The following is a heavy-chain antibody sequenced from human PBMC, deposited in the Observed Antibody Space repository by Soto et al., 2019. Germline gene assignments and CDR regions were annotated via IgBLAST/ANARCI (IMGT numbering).Heavy chain of an antibody. Sequence: QVQLVQSGAEVKKPGSSVKVSCKASGGTFSSYAISWVRQAPGQGLEWMGGIIPIFGTANYAQKFQGRVTITADESTSTAYMELSSLRSEDTAVYYCAREVKVENTRLQRYLIFDYWGQGTLVTVSS. CDR1: GGTFSSYA. CDR3: AREVKVENTRLQRYLIFDY. CDR2: IIPIFGTA. D-gene: IGHD4-4*01. J-gene: IGHJ4*02. V-gene: IGHV1-69*01.